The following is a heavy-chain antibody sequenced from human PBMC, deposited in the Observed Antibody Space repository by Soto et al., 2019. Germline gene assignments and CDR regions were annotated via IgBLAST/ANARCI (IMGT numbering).Heavy chain of an antibody. CDR2: IFHGGNT. D-gene: IGHD2-15*01. J-gene: IGHJ3*01. Sequence: AETLAVTCVFPGFFISIGNYGGWIRKPPVKGLEWIGSIFHGGNTYYNPSLKSRVTISVDMSKNQFSLKLNSVTAADTAVYYCARARWYDAFDVWGQGTVVTVSS. CDR1: GFFISIGNY. V-gene: IGHV4-38-2*01. CDR3: ARARWYDAFDV.